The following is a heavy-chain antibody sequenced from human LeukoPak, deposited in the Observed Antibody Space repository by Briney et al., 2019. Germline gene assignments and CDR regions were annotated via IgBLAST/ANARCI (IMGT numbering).Heavy chain of an antibody. CDR3: ARVLNGYYDYVWGSYRSDFDY. V-gene: IGHV1-18*01. D-gene: IGHD3-16*02. CDR1: GYTFTSYG. J-gene: IGHJ4*02. Sequence: ASVKVSCKASGYTFTSYGISWVRQAPRQGLEWMGWISAYNGNTNYAQKLQGRVTMTTDTSTSTAYMELRSLRSDDTAVYYCARVLNGYYDYVWGSYRSDFDYWGQGTLVTVSS. CDR2: ISAYNGNT.